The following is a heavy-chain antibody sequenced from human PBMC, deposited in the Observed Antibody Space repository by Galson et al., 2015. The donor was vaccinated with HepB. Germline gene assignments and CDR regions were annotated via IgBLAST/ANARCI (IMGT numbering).Heavy chain of an antibody. CDR3: AHRRGFVRGNGWATGDFDH. CDR1: GFSISTTGVG. D-gene: IGHD6-19*01. CDR2: IYGDDDR. J-gene: IGHJ4*02. V-gene: IGHV2-5*02. Sequence: PALVKPTQTLALTCTFSGFSISTTGVGVGWIRQPPGKALEWLALIYGDDDRRYRPSLKNRLAIMMDTSKNQVVLTMTNMDPVDSATYYCAHRRGFVRGNGWATGDFDHWGQGTLVTVSS.